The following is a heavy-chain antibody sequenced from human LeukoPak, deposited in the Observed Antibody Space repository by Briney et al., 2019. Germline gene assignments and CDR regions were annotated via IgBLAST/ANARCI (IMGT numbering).Heavy chain of an antibody. Sequence: ASVKVSCKASGYTFTSYDINWVRQATGQGLEWMGWMNPNSGNTGYAQKFQGRVTMTRNTSISTAYMELSSLGSEDTAVYYCARASRVAAASRWFDPRGQGTLVTVSS. CDR2: MNPNSGNT. V-gene: IGHV1-8*01. D-gene: IGHD6-13*01. J-gene: IGHJ5*02. CDR3: ARASRVAAASRWFDP. CDR1: GYTFTSYD.